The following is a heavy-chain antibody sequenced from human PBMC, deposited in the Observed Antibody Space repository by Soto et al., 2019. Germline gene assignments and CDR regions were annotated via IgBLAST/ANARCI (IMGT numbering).Heavy chain of an antibody. D-gene: IGHD4-17*01. J-gene: IGHJ4*02. CDR3: AKGLFYGGDFDS. Sequence: GGSLRLSCGASGFSFSSYWMGWVRQAPGKGLEWVANIKEDGSEKYYVDSVKGRFTISRDHGKKSLYLQMNSPRAEDTAVYYCAKGLFYGGDFDSWGQGTLVTVSS. V-gene: IGHV3-7*01. CDR2: IKEDGSEK. CDR1: GFSFSSYW.